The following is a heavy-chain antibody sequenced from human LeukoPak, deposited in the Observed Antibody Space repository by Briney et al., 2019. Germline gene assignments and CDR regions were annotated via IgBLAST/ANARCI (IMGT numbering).Heavy chain of an antibody. J-gene: IGHJ3*02. V-gene: IGHV4-34*01. CDR2: INHSGST. D-gene: IGHD3-10*01. CDR1: GGSFSGYY. Sequence: SETLSLTCAVYGGSFSGYYWSWIRQPPGKGLEWIGEINHSGSTNYNPSLKSRVTISVDTSKNQFSLKLSSVTAADTVVYYCARGAPRTAMVRGDRAKAAFDIWGQGTMVTVSS. CDR3: ARGAPRTAMVRGDRAKAAFDI.